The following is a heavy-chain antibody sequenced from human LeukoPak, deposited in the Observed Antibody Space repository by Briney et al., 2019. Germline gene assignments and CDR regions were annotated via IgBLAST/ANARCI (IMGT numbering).Heavy chain of an antibody. CDR1: GYTFTSYG. Sequence: ASVEVSCKASGYTFTSYGISWVRQAPGQGLEWMGGIIPIFGTTNYAQKFQGRVTITADKSTSTAYMELSSLRSEDTAVYYCARGRYSSGFGGNYYYYYMDVWGKGTTVTVSS. CDR2: IIPIFGTT. D-gene: IGHD5-18*01. V-gene: IGHV1-69*06. CDR3: ARGRYSSGFGGNYYYYYMDV. J-gene: IGHJ6*03.